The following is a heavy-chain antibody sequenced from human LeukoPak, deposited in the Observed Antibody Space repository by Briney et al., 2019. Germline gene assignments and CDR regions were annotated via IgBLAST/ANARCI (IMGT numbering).Heavy chain of an antibody. J-gene: IGHJ4*02. CDR2: IYSSGST. Sequence: PGGSLRLSCVASGFTFSDYWMSWVRQAPGKGLEWVSVIYSSGSTYYADSVKGRFTISRDNSKNTLYLQMNSLRAEDTAVYYCARDQSVYVYWGQGTLVTVSS. CDR3: ARDQSVYVY. D-gene: IGHD3-10*02. CDR1: GFTFSDYW. V-gene: IGHV3-53*01.